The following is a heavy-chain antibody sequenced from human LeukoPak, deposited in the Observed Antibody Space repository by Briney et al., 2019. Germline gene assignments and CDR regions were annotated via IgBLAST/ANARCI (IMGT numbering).Heavy chain of an antibody. Sequence: SETLFLTCAVYGGSFSGYYWSWIRQPPGKGLEWIGEINHSGITNYNPSLKSPVTISVDTSKNQFSLKLSSVTAADTAVYYCARRPEPQRGSHYTNYYYYYMDVWGKGTTVTISS. D-gene: IGHD1-26*01. J-gene: IGHJ6*03. CDR1: GGSFSGYY. CDR2: INHSGIT. CDR3: ARRPEPQRGSHYTNYYYYYMDV. V-gene: IGHV4-34*01.